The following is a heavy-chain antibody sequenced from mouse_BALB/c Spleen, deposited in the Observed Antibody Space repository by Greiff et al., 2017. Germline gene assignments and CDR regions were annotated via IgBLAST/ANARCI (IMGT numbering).Heavy chain of an antibody. CDR2: IRSKSNNYAT. J-gene: IGHJ4*01. CDR1: GFTFNTYA. Sequence: EVKVVESGGGLVQPKGSLKLSCAASGFTFNTYAMNWVRQAPGKGLEWVARIRSKSNNYATYYADSVKDRFTISRDDSQSMLYLQMNNLKTEDTAMYYCVRQGTPGGFYAMDYWGQGTSVTVSS. V-gene: IGHV10-1*02. CDR3: VRQGTPGGFYAMDY.